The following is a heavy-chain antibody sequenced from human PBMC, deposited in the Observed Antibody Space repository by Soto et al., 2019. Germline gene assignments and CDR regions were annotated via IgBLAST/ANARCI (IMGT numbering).Heavy chain of an antibody. Sequence: SETLSLTCTVSGGSISSGGYYWSWIRQHPGKGLEWIGYIYYSGSTYYNPSLKSRVTISVDTSKNQFSLKLSSVTAADTAVYYCARVDYYGSGSYHWFDPWGQGALVTVSS. CDR2: IYYSGST. D-gene: IGHD3-10*01. V-gene: IGHV4-31*03. CDR3: ARVDYYGSGSYHWFDP. CDR1: GGSISSGGYY. J-gene: IGHJ5*02.